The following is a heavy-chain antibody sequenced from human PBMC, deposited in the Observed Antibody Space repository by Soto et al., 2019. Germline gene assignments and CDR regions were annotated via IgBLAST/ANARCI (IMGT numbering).Heavy chain of an antibody. V-gene: IGHV1-18*04. CDR2: ISAYNGNT. J-gene: IGHJ5*02. Sequence: QVQLVQSGAEVKKPGASVKVSCKASGYTFTSYGISWVRQAPGQGLEWMRWISAYNGNTNYAQKLQGRVTMTTDTSTSTAYMELRSLRSDDTAVYYCAGQYCSSTSCYPWFDPWGQGTLVTVSS. D-gene: IGHD2-2*01. CDR3: AGQYCSSTSCYPWFDP. CDR1: GYTFTSYG.